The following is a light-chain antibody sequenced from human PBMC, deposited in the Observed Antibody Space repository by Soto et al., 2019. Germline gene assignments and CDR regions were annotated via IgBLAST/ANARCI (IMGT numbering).Light chain of an antibody. V-gene: IGKV1-5*03. Sequence: DIQMTQSPSTLSASVGDRVIITCRASQSFSSWLAWYQQKPGKAPKLLIYKAPNLENGVPSRFSGSGSGTEFTLTISSLQPDDFATYYCQQYNSYPLTFGGGTKVEIK. CDR1: QSFSSW. CDR2: KAP. J-gene: IGKJ4*01. CDR3: QQYNSYPLT.